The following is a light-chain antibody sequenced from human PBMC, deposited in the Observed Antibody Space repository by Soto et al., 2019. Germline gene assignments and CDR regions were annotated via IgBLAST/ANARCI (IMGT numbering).Light chain of an antibody. V-gene: IGLV2-14*03. CDR1: SSDVGGYNS. Sequence: QSVLTQTASVSGSPAQSIAISCTGTSSDVGGYNSVSWYQQHPGKAPKLMIYNVSNRPSGVSDRFSGSKSGNTASLTISGLQAEDEADYYCSSYTSSNTYVFGTGT. CDR2: NVS. J-gene: IGLJ1*01. CDR3: SSYTSSNTYV.